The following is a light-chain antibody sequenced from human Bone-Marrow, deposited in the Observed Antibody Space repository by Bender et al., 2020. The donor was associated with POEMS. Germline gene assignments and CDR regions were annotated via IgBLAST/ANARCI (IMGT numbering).Light chain of an antibody. CDR1: SSDVGSYNL. Sequence: QSALTQPASVSGSPGQSITISCTGTSSDVGSYNLVSWYQQHPGKAPKVVIYEVSERPLGVSDRFSGSKSGNTASLTISGLQDEDEAQYFCCSYAGPWVFGGGTKLTVL. CDR2: EVS. J-gene: IGLJ3*02. V-gene: IGLV2-23*02. CDR3: CSYAGPWV.